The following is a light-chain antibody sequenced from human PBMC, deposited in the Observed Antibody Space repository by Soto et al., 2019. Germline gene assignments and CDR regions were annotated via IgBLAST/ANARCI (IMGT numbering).Light chain of an antibody. CDR1: QDISNY. V-gene: IGKV1-33*01. Sequence: DIKMSQSPSSLSASIGDRVTITCQASQDISNYLNWYQQKPGKAPKLLIYDASNLETGVPSRFSGSGSGTDFTFTISSLQPEDIATYYCQQYDNLPLTFGGGTK. J-gene: IGKJ4*01. CDR3: QQYDNLPLT. CDR2: DAS.